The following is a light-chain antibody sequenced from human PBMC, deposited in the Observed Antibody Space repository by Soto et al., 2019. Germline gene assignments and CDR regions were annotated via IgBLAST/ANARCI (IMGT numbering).Light chain of an antibody. J-gene: IGKJ1*01. CDR3: QQYYGPWT. CDR1: QSVNNW. V-gene: IGKV1-5*03. CDR2: QAS. Sequence: DFQMTQSPSTLSASVGDRVSITCRASQSVNNWLAWYQRRPGKAPKLLIYQASNLESGVPSRFSGSGYGTEFTLTISNLQPDDFATYYCQQYYGPWTFGQGTKMENK.